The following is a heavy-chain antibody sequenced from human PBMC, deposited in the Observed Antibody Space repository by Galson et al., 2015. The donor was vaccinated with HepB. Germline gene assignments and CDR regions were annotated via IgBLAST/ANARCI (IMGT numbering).Heavy chain of an antibody. CDR1: GFTFSSYG. J-gene: IGHJ4*02. Sequence: SLRLSCAASGFTFSSYGMHWVRQAPGKGLEWVAVISYDGSNKYYADSVKGRFTISRDNSKNTLYLQMNSLRAEDTAVYCCAKDVLAVAGTLGYWGQGTLVTVSS. CDR2: ISYDGSNK. V-gene: IGHV3-30*18. CDR3: AKDVLAVAGTLGY. D-gene: IGHD6-19*01.